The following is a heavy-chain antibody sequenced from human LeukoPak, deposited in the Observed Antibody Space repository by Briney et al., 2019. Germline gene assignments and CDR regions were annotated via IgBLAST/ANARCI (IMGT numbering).Heavy chain of an antibody. CDR3: ARVYGCSSTSCYEAFFDY. Sequence: ASVKVSCKASGYSFTNYGSSWVRQAPGQGLEWMGWISAYNCNTNYAQKFQGRVTMTTDTSTSTAYIELRSLRFDVTAVYYCARVYGCSSTSCYEAFFDYWGQGTLVTVSS. D-gene: IGHD2-2*01. CDR1: GYSFTNYG. CDR2: ISAYNCNT. J-gene: IGHJ4*02. V-gene: IGHV1-18*01.